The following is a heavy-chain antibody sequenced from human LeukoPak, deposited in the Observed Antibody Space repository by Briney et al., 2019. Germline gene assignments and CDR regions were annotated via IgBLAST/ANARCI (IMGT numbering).Heavy chain of an antibody. Sequence: GGSLRLSCAASGFTFSGYTLNWVRQAPGRGLEWVSSISSSGAHSYYADSVRGRFTISRDNAKNSLFLQMDSLRAEDTALYYCTRRYCTSTACYAFDIWGQGTMVTVSS. CDR3: TRRYCTSTACYAFDI. J-gene: IGHJ3*02. CDR2: ISSSGAHS. CDR1: GFTFSGYT. D-gene: IGHD2-2*01. V-gene: IGHV3-21*01.